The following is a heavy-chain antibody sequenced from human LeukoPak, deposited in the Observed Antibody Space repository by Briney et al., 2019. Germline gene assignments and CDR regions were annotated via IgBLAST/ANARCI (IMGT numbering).Heavy chain of an antibody. CDR3: ARGKLGATPNFDY. V-gene: IGHV4-34*01. Sequence: SETLSLTCAVYGGSFSGYYWSWIRQPPGKGLEWIGEINHSGSTNYNPSLKSRVTISVDTSKNQFSLKLSSVTAADTAVCYCARGKLGATPNFDYWGQGTLVTVSS. D-gene: IGHD1-26*01. J-gene: IGHJ4*02. CDR2: INHSGST. CDR1: GGSFSGYY.